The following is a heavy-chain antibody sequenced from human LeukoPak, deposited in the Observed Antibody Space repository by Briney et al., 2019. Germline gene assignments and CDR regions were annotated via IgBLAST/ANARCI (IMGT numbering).Heavy chain of an antibody. D-gene: IGHD3-10*01. J-gene: IGHJ5*02. CDR3: ARDGGTMVRGVKGKNWFDP. CDR2: MYYSGST. CDR1: GGSISSSSYY. V-gene: IGHV4-39*07. Sequence: SETLSLTCTVSGGSISSSSYYWGWIRQPPGKGLEWIGSMYYSGSTYYNPSLKSRVTISVDTSKNQFSLKLSSVTAADTAVYYCARDGGTMVRGVKGKNWFDPWGQGTLVTVSS.